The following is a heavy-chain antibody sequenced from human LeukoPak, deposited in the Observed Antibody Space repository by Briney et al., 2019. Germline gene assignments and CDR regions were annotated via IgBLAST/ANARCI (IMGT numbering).Heavy chain of an antibody. V-gene: IGHV1-24*01. J-gene: IGHJ6*03. D-gene: IGHD2-21*01. CDR3: ATAEAYCGGDCYSSPYYYMDV. CDR2: FDPEAGET. Sequence: ASVKVSCKVSGYTLTELSMHWVRQAPGKGLEWMGGFDPEAGETIYAQKFQGRVTMTEDTSTDTAYMELSSLRSEDTAVYYCATAEAYCGGDCYSSPYYYMDVWGKGTTVTVSS. CDR1: GYTLTELS.